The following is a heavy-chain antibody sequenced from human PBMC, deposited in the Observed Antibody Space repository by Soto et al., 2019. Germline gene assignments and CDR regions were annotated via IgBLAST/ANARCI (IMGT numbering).Heavy chain of an antibody. CDR2: IWYDGSNK. V-gene: IGHV3-33*01. Sequence: GGSLRLSCAASGFTFSSYGMHWVRQAPGKGLEWVAVIWYDGSNKYYADSVKGRFTISRDNSKNTLYLQMNSLRAEDTAVYYCARDRGYYYYYYMDVWGKGTTVTVSS. J-gene: IGHJ6*03. D-gene: IGHD5-12*01. CDR3: ARDRGYYYYYYMDV. CDR1: GFTFSSYG.